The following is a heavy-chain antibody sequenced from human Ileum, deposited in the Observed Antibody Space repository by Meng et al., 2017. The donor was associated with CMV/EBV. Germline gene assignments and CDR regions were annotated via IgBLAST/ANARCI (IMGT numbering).Heavy chain of an antibody. CDR3: ARDWSTTGGRFDP. D-gene: IGHD2-2*01. Sequence: GGSLRLSCTASGFIFSSYWMSWVRQAPGKGLERVANIKQDGSENYYVDSVKGRFTISRDNAQNSLYLQMNSLRGENTAVYYCARDWSTTGGRFDPWGQGTLVTVSS. CDR1: GFIFSSYW. V-gene: IGHV3-7*01. J-gene: IGHJ5*02. CDR2: IKQDGSEN.